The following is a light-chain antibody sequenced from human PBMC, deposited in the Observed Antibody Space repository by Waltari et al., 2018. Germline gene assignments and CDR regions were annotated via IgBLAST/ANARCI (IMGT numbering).Light chain of an antibody. V-gene: IGLV2-23*02. CDR1: SSDVGTFNL. CDR3: CSYAGSRTYV. Sequence: QSALTQPASVSGSPGQSTTIPCTGTSSDVGTFNLVSWYQQHPGKVPKLIIYEVSKRPSGVSNHFSGSKSGNTASLTISGLRAEDEADYYCCSYAGSRTYVFGTGTKVTVL. CDR2: EVS. J-gene: IGLJ1*01.